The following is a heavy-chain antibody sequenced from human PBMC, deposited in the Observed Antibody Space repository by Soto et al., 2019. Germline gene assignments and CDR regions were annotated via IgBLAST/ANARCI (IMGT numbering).Heavy chain of an antibody. D-gene: IGHD1-26*01. Sequence: PGGSLRLSCAASGFTFSSYAMHWVRQAPGKGLEWVAVISYDGSNKYYADSVKGRFTISRDNSKNTLYLQMNSLRAEDTAVYYCARAGLWWELRGGGVETDGDAFDIWGQGTMVTVSS. J-gene: IGHJ3*02. CDR2: ISYDGSNK. V-gene: IGHV3-30-3*01. CDR3: ARAGLWWELRGGGVETDGDAFDI. CDR1: GFTFSSYA.